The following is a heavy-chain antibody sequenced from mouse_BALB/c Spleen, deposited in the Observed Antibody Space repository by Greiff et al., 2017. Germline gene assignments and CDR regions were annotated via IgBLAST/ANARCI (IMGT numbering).Heavy chain of an antibody. CDR1: GFNIKDYY. V-gene: IGHV14-1*02. J-gene: IGHJ3*01. Sequence: VQLQQSGAELVRPGALVKLSCKASGFNIKDYYMHWVKQRPEQGLEWIGWIDPENGNTIYDPKFQGKASITADTSSNTAYLQLSSLTSEDTAVYYCARDDGYFLAYWGQGTLVTVSA. CDR3: ARDDGYFLAY. CDR2: IDPENGNT. D-gene: IGHD2-3*01.